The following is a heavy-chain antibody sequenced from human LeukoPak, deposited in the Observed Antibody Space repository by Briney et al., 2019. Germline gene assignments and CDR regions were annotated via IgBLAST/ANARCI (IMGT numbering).Heavy chain of an antibody. V-gene: IGHV1-46*01. CDR2: INPSGGGS. CDR3: ARGSATASYDFGY. D-gene: IGHD6-13*01. Sequence: ASVKVSCKASGYTFTDYFIHWVRQAPGQGLEWMGIINPSGGGSSYAQKFQGRVTMTRDTSTSTVYMELSSLRSEDTAVFYCARGSATASYDFGYWGQGTLVTVSS. J-gene: IGHJ4*02. CDR1: GYTFTDYF.